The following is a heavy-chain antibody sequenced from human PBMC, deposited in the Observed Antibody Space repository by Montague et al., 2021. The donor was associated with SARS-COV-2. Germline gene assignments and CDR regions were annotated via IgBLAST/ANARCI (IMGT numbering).Heavy chain of an antibody. J-gene: IGHJ6*02. D-gene: IGHD5-12*01. CDR1: GGSISSSSYY. CDR2: IYYSGST. CDR3: ARLYSGYDYYYGMDV. Sequence: SETLSLTCTVSGGSISSSSYYWGWIRQPPGKGLEWIGSIYYSGSTYYNPSLKRRVTISVDTSKNQFSLKLSSVTAADTAVYYCARLYSGYDYYYGMDVWGQGTTVTVSS. V-gene: IGHV4-39*01.